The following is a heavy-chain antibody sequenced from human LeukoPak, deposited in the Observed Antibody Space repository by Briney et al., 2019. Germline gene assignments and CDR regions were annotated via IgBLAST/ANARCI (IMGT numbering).Heavy chain of an antibody. V-gene: IGHV3-21*01. D-gene: IGHD3-3*01. CDR1: GFTFSSYS. Sequence: PGGSLRLSCAASGFTFSSYSMNWVRQAPGKGLEWVSSISSSSSYIYYADSVKGRFTISRDNAKNSLYLQMNSLRAEDTAVYYCAREGQPYYDFWSGYPDFDYWGQGTLVTVSS. J-gene: IGHJ4*02. CDR3: AREGQPYYDFWSGYPDFDY. CDR2: ISSSSSYI.